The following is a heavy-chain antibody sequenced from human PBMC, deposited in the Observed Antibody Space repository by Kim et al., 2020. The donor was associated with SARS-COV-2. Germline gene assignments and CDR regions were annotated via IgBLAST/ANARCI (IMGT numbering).Heavy chain of an antibody. Sequence: SETLSLTCTVSGGSISSSSYYWGWIRQPPGQGLEWYGSVCWTGSTYYNPSLKSRVAISVDESKHQFSLTLNSATAADTAVYYCARHFRGTCLRVLGLIQFDYWGQRTLVSVSS. CDR1: GGSISSSSYY. CDR2: VCWTGST. V-gene: IGHV4-39*01. J-gene: IGHJ4*02. CDR3: ARHFRGTCLRVLGLIQFDY. D-gene: IGHD1-1*01.